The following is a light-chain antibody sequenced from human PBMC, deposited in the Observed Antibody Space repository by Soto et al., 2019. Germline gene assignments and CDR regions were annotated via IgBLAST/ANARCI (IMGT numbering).Light chain of an antibody. V-gene: IGKV1-5*03. CDR2: KAS. CDR1: QTLSKW. CDR3: QHYNSYSEA. Sequence: DIQLTRSPSTLCASLADELTITFRASQTLSKWLAWYQQKPERPPKLLISKASILESGVPSRFSGSGSGTEFTLTISSLQPDDFATYYCQHYNSYSEAFGQGTKVDIK. J-gene: IGKJ1*01.